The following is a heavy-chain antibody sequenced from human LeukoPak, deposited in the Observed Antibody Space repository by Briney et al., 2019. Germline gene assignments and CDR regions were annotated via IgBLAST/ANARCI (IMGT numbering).Heavy chain of an antibody. Sequence: GGSLRLSCAASGFTFTSYGFHWVRQAPGKALEWVAFMSYNGNKKYGDSVKGRFTISRDNAKNTLHLRMNGLRPDDTAVYYCARDYAWDSYGLVLDSWGQGALVTVSS. CDR2: MSYNGNK. D-gene: IGHD3-16*02. CDR3: ARDYAWDSYGLVLDS. V-gene: IGHV3-30*03. CDR1: GFTFTSYG. J-gene: IGHJ4*02.